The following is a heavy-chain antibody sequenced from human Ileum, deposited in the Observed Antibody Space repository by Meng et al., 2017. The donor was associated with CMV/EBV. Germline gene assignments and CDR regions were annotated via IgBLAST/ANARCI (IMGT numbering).Heavy chain of an antibody. D-gene: IGHD3-3*01. CDR1: GFTFSSYA. CDR3: ASGGDFWSAYYY. Sequence: VRLLGWGGGFVLLGGPLRLFCAPFGFTFSSYAMSWVRQAPGKGLEWVSVIYSGGSTYYADSVKGRFTISRDNSKNTLYLQMHSLRAEDTAVYYCASGGDFWSAYYYWGQGTLVTVSS. V-gene: IGHV3-23*03. CDR2: IYSGGST. J-gene: IGHJ4*02.